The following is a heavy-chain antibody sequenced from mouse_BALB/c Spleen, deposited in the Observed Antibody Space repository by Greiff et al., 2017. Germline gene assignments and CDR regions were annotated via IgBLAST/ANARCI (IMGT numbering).Heavy chain of an antibody. CDR3: ARWRVVAHYYAMDY. J-gene: IGHJ4*01. CDR2: ISSGSSTI. CDR1: GFTFSSFG. D-gene: IGHD1-1*01. Sequence: EVQLVESGGGLVQPGGSRKLSCAASGFTFSSFGMHWVRQAPEKGLEWVAYISSGSSTIYYADTVKGRFTISRDNPKNTLFLQMTSLRSEDAAMYYCARWRVVAHYYAMDYWGQGTSVTVSS. V-gene: IGHV5-17*02.